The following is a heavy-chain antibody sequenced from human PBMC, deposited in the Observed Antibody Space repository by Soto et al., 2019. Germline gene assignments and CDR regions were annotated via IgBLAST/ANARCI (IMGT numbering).Heavy chain of an antibody. D-gene: IGHD3-10*01. V-gene: IGHV4-30-2*01. Sequence: SETLSLTCAVSGGSISSGGYSWSWIRQPPGKGLEWIGYIYHSGSTYYNPSLKSRVTISVDRSKNQFSLKLSSVTAADTAVYYCARLPRDSGWFDPWGQGTLVTVSS. CDR1: GGSISSGGYS. CDR2: IYHSGST. J-gene: IGHJ5*02. CDR3: ARLPRDSGWFDP.